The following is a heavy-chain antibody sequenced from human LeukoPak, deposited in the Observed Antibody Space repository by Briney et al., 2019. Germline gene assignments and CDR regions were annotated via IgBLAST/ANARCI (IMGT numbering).Heavy chain of an antibody. J-gene: IGHJ4*02. Sequence: ASVKVSCKASGYTFTGYYMHWVRQAPGQGLEWMGIINPSGGSTSYAQKFQGRVTITRDTSISTVYMELSSLRSEDTAVYFCARVDGSPDYWGQGTLVTVSS. D-gene: IGHD2-15*01. V-gene: IGHV1-46*01. CDR2: INPSGGST. CDR1: GYTFTGYY. CDR3: ARVDGSPDY.